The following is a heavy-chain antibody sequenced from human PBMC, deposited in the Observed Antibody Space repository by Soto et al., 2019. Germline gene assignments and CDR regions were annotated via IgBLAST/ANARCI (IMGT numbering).Heavy chain of an antibody. Sequence: GGSLRLSCAASGFTFSSYAMHWVRQAPGKGLEWVAVISYDGSNKYYADSVKGRFTISRDNSKNTLYLQMNSLRAEDTAVYYCARDHSSGLYGDFYGMDVWGQGTTVTVSS. CDR3: ARDHSSGLYGDFYGMDV. CDR1: GFTFSSYA. CDR2: ISYDGSNK. V-gene: IGHV3-30-3*01. J-gene: IGHJ6*02. D-gene: IGHD6-19*01.